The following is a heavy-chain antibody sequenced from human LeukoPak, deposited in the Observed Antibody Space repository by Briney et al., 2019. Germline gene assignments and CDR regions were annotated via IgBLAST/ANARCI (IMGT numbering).Heavy chain of an antibody. CDR2: ISGSGGST. Sequence: GGSLRLSCVASGFTFSTYGMSWVRQAPGKGLEWVSAISGSGGSTYYADSVKGRFTISRDNAKNSLNLQMNSLRAEDTAVYYCARDRLFGNLPDYWGQGTLVTVSS. V-gene: IGHV3-23*01. CDR3: ARDRLFGNLPDY. J-gene: IGHJ4*02. D-gene: IGHD1-7*01. CDR1: GFTFSTYG.